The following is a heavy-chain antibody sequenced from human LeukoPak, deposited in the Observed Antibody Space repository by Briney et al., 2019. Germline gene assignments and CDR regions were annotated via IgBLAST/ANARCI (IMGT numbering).Heavy chain of an antibody. D-gene: IGHD6-13*01. CDR3: ARTISSSWYSLDY. CDR2: ISYDGSTK. Sequence: PGGSLRLSCAASGFTFSSCAIHWVRQAPGKGLEWVAVISYDGSTKYYADSVKGRFTISRDNSKNTLYLQMNSLRAEDTAVYYCARTISSSWYSLDYWGQGTLVTVSS. V-gene: IGHV3-30-3*01. J-gene: IGHJ4*02. CDR1: GFTFSSCA.